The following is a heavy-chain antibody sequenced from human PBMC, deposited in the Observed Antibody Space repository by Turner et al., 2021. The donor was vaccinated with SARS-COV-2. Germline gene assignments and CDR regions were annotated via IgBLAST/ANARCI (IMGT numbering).Heavy chain of an antibody. CDR3: AKDDNYDFWTGYYMY. D-gene: IGHD3-3*01. CDR1: GFTFSSYG. Sequence: QVQLVESGGGVVQPGRSLRLSCAASGFTFSSYGMHWVRQAPGKGLEWVAVISYDGSKKYYADSVKGRFTISRDNSKNTLYLQMNSLRAEDTAVYYCAKDDNYDFWTGYYMYWGQGTLVTVSS. V-gene: IGHV3-30*18. CDR2: ISYDGSKK. J-gene: IGHJ4*02.